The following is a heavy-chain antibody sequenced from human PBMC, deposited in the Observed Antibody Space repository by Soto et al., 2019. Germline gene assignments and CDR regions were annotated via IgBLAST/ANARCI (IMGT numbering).Heavy chain of an antibody. V-gene: IGHV1-24*01. CDR3: ARGFSGKVRLGELSPQALRYYYGMDV. J-gene: IGHJ6*02. Sequence: GASVKVSCEVSGYTLTDLSMHWARQAPGKGLEWMGGFDPEDGETIYAQKFQGRVTMTEDTSTDTSTSTVYMELSSLRSEDTAVYYCARGFSGKVRLGELSPQALRYYYGMDVWGQGTTVTVSS. CDR2: FDPEDGET. D-gene: IGHD3-16*02. CDR1: GYTLTDLS.